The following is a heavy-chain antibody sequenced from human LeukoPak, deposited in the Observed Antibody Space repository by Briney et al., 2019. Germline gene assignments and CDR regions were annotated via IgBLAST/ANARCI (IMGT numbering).Heavy chain of an antibody. D-gene: IGHD3-22*01. CDR3: ASAYYYDSSGYYYFDC. CDR1: GGTFSSYA. V-gene: IGHV1-69*01. J-gene: IGHJ4*02. CDR2: IIPIFGTA. Sequence: SVKVSCKASGGTFSSYAISWVRQAPGQGLEWMGGIIPIFGTANYAQKFQGRVTITADESTSTAYMELSSLRSEDTAVYYCASAYYYDSSGYYYFDCWGQGTLVTVSS.